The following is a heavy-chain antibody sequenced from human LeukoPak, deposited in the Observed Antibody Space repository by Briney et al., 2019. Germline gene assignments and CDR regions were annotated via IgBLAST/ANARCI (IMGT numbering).Heavy chain of an antibody. Sequence: KPSETLSLTCTVSGGSISSYYWSWIRQPPGKGLEWIGYIYYSGSTNYNPSLKSRVTISVDMSKNQFSLKLSSVTAADTAVYYCARDRGYYYDSSGFDYWGQGTLVTVSS. CDR3: ARDRGYYYDSSGFDY. CDR1: GGSISSYY. CDR2: IYYSGST. V-gene: IGHV4-59*01. D-gene: IGHD3-22*01. J-gene: IGHJ4*02.